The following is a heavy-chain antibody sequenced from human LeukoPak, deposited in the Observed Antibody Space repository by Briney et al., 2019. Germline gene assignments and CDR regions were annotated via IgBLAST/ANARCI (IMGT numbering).Heavy chain of an antibody. D-gene: IGHD3-10*01. CDR2: IYTSGTT. J-gene: IGHJ6*03. Sequence: SETLSLTCSVSGVSISFYYWSWIRQPAGKGLEWFGRIYTSGTTNYNPSLKSRVTMSVDTSKNQFSLKLSSVTAADTAVYCCARTTMVRGTYYMDVGGKGTTVTIS. CDR1: GVSISFYY. V-gene: IGHV4-4*07. CDR3: ARTTMVRGTYYMDV.